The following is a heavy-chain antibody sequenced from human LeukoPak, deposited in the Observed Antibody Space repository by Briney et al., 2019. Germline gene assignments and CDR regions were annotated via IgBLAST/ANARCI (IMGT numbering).Heavy chain of an antibody. D-gene: IGHD2-15*01. J-gene: IGHJ4*02. CDR2: ISSSGNTI. Sequence: GGSLRLSCAASGFTFTSYEMNWVRQAPGQGLEWVSYISSSGNTIYYADSVKGRFTISRDNAKNSLYLQMNSLRVEDTAVYYCASEYCSGDSCYAGFDSWGQGTLVTVSS. CDR3: ASEYCSGDSCYAGFDS. V-gene: IGHV3-48*03. CDR1: GFTFTSYE.